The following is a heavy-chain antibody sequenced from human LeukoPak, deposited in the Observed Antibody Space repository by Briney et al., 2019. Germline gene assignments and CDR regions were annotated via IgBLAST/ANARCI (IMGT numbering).Heavy chain of an antibody. V-gene: IGHV7-4-1*02. CDR2: INTNTGNP. D-gene: IGHD6-19*01. J-gene: IGHJ4*02. CDR3: ARLGLIAVAGTSGGYYFDY. Sequence: GASVKVSCKASGYTFSTFPINWVRQAPGQGLEWMGWINTNTGNPTYAQGFTGRFVFSLDTSVSTAYLQISSLKAEDTAVYYCARLGLIAVAGTSGGYYFDYWGQGTLVTVSS. CDR1: GYTFSTFP.